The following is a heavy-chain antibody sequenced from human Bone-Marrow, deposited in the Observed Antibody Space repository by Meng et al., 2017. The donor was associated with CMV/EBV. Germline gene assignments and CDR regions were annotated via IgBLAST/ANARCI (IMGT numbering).Heavy chain of an antibody. Sequence: ASVKVSCKASGYTFTSYGISWVRQAPGQGLEWMGWISAYNGNTNYAQKLQGRVTMTTDTSTSTAYMELRSLRSEDTAVYYCAADTKMGTPYYYYGVDVWGQGTTVTVSS. CDR1: GYTFTSYG. V-gene: IGHV1-18*01. D-gene: IGHD1/OR15-1a*01. J-gene: IGHJ6*01. CDR3: AADTKMGTPYYYYGVDV. CDR2: ISAYNGNT.